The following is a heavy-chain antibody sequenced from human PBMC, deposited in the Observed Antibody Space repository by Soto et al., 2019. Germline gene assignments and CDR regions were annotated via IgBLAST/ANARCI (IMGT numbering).Heavy chain of an antibody. CDR3: AGGDSSGQEYFQH. CDR2: INHSGRT. D-gene: IGHD3-22*01. Sequence: QVQLQQWGAGLLRPSETLSLTCAVYGGSFSGYYWTWIRQPPGKGLEWIGEINHSGRTNYNPSLKSRVTISVDTSTNQFSLKLSSVTAADTAIYYCAGGDSSGQEYFQHWGQGTLVTVSS. V-gene: IGHV4-34*01. J-gene: IGHJ1*01. CDR1: GGSFSGYY.